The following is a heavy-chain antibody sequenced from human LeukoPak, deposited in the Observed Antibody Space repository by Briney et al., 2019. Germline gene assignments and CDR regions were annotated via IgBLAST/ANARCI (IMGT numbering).Heavy chain of an antibody. J-gene: IGHJ6*03. D-gene: IGHD2-2*01. CDR2: IKQSGSEN. Sequence: PGGSLRLSCGASGFTFRSYWMSWVRQAPGKGLEWVAKIKQSGSENYDVDSVRGRFTGSRDKASNSVYLQMNNRRDDGTVVYYCASEAGYCTTTACYSGDHDMDVWGKGTTVTVSS. CDR1: GFTFRSYW. V-gene: IGHV3-7*03. CDR3: ASEAGYCTTTACYSGDHDMDV.